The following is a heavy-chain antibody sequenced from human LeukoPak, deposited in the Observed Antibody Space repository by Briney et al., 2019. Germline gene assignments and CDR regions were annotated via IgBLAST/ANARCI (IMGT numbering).Heavy chain of an antibody. V-gene: IGHV4-34*01. CDR2: INHSGST. J-gene: IGHJ6*02. CDR1: GGSFSGYY. Sequence: SETLSLTCAVYGGSFSGYYWSWLRQPPGKGLEWIGEINHSGSTNYNPSLKSRVTISVDTSKNQFSLKLSSVTAADTAVYYCARNIKLGIYYYYYYGMDVWGQGTTVTVSS. D-gene: IGHD3-10*01. CDR3: ARNIKLGIYYYYYYGMDV.